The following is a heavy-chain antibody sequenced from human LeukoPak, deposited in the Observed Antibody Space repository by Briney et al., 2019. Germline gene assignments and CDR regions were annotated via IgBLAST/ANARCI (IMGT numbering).Heavy chain of an antibody. CDR2: ISAYNGNT. V-gene: IGHV1-18*01. J-gene: IGHJ4*02. CDR3: ARDNEYEVISTVTTHLYGVDFDY. D-gene: IGHD4-17*01. Sequence: VASVKVSCKASGYTFSSYDINWVRQATGQGLEWMGWISAYNGNTNYAQKLQGRVTMTTDTSTSTAYMELRSLRSDDTAVYYCARDNEYEVISTVTTHLYGVDFDYWGQGTLVTVSS. CDR1: GYTFSSYD.